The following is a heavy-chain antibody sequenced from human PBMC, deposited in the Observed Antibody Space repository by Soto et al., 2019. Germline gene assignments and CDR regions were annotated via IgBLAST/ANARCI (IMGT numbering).Heavy chain of an antibody. D-gene: IGHD3-10*01. CDR1: AFTFSDYY. CDR3: AKDFVRCRGVTPPVGMDG. J-gene: IGHJ6*02. Sequence: GGSLRLSCAASAFTFSDYYMGWIRQAPGKGLEWLSYISGNGNTIYYADSVKGRFTISRDNSKNTLYLQMNSLRAEDTAVYYCAKDFVRCRGVTPPVGMDGWGQGTTVTVSS. V-gene: IGHV3-11*01. CDR2: ISGNGNTI.